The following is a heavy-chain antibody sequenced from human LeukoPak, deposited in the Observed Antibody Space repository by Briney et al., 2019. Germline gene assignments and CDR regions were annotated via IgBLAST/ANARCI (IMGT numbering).Heavy chain of an antibody. V-gene: IGHV1-69*06. CDR1: GGTFSSYA. J-gene: IGHJ3*02. CDR2: TIPIFGTA. CDR3: ARDLAMVRGVIIRGAFDI. D-gene: IGHD3-10*01. Sequence: GASVKISCKASGGTFSSYAISWVRQPPGQGLGWMGGTIPIFGTANYAQKFQGRVTITADKSTSTAYMELSRLRSEDTGVYYCARDLAMVRGVIIRGAFDISGQGTMVTVSS.